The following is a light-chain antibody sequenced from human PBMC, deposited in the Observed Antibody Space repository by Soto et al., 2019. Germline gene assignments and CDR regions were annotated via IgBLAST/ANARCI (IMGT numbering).Light chain of an antibody. Sequence: QSALTQPRSVSGSPGQSVTISCTGTSSDVGDYNYVSWYQQYPGKDPKLVIYDVSKRPSGVPDRFSGSKSGNTASLTISWLQAEDEADYYCCSFAGSYTFWVFGGGTKVTVL. CDR3: CSFAGSYTFWV. J-gene: IGLJ3*02. CDR1: SSDVGDYNY. CDR2: DVS. V-gene: IGLV2-11*01.